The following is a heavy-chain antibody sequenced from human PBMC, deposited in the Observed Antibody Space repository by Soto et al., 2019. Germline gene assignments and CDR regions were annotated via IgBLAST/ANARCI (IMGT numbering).Heavy chain of an antibody. D-gene: IGHD6-6*01. V-gene: IGHV1-2*02. CDR3: AREGIAARSRYENPLRFGY. CDR1: GYTFTGYY. CDR2: INPNSGGT. J-gene: IGHJ4*02. Sequence: ASVKVSCKASGYTFTGYYMHWVRQAPGQGLEWMGWINPNSGGTNYAQKFQGRVTMTRDTSISTAYMELSRLRSDDTAVYYCAREGIAARSRYENPLRFGYWGQGTLVTVS.